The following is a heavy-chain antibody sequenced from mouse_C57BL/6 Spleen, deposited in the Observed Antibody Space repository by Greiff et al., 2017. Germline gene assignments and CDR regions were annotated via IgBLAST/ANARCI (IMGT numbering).Heavy chain of an antibody. D-gene: IGHD1-1*01. Sequence: QVQLQQPGAELVMPGASVKLSCKASGYTFTSYWMHWVKQRPGQGLEWIGEIDPSDSYTNYNQKFKGKSTLTVDKSSSTAYMQLSSLTSEDSAVYYCARKKAYGSSSWFAYWGQGTLVTVSA. V-gene: IGHV1-69*01. CDR3: ARKKAYGSSSWFAY. CDR2: IDPSDSYT. J-gene: IGHJ3*01. CDR1: GYTFTSYW.